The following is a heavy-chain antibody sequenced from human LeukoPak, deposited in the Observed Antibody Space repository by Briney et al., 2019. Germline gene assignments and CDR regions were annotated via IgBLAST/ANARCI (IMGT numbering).Heavy chain of an antibody. CDR2: IIPIFGTA. J-gene: IGHJ4*02. D-gene: IGHD3-3*01. Sequence: SVKVSCKASGGTFSSYAISWVRQAPGQGLEWMGGIIPIFGTANYAQKFQGRVTITADESTSTAYMELSSLRAEDTAVYYCARGSRFLESLPFDYWGQGTLVTVSS. CDR1: GGTFSSYA. V-gene: IGHV1-69*13. CDR3: ARGSRFLESLPFDY.